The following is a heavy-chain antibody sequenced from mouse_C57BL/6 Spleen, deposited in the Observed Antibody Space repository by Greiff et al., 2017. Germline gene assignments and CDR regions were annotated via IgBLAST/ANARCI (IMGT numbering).Heavy chain of an antibody. V-gene: IGHV3-6*01. J-gene: IGHJ1*03. CDR1: GYSITSGYY. CDR3: ARVPGRGYFDV. CDR2: ISYDGSN. Sequence: EVKLLESGPGLVKPSQSLSLTCSVTGYSITSGYYWNWIRQFPGNKLEWMGYISYDGSNNYNPSLKNRISITRDTSKNQFFLKLNSVTTEDTATYYCARVPGRGYFDVWGTGTTVTVSS.